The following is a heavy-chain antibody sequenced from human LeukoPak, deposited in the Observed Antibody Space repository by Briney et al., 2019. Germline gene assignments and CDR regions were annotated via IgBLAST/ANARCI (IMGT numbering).Heavy chain of an antibody. CDR1: GNFISRGYY. Sequence: SETLSLTCGVSGNFISRGYYWAWIRQPPGKGLEWIGSIYNTGSTYYNPSLNSRVAMSIDTSKNQFSLKLSSVTAADTAVYYCARNTSAWSPLGETQSAPHCFDSWGQGTLVTVSS. CDR3: ARNTSAWSPLGETQSAPHCFDS. J-gene: IGHJ4*02. D-gene: IGHD6-19*01. V-gene: IGHV4-38-2*01. CDR2: IYNTGST.